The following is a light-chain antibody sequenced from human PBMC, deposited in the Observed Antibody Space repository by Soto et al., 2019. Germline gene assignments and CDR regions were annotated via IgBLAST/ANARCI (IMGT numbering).Light chain of an antibody. CDR3: QQFRTSPVYN. CDR1: QSVSSGY. V-gene: IGKV3-20*01. CDR2: GGS. J-gene: IGKJ2*01. Sequence: VLTQSPGTLSLSPGEGATLSCRTSQSVSSGYIAWYQQKPGQAPRLLIYGGSSRATGIPDRFSGSGSGTDFTLTISRLEPDDFAMYFCHCQQFRTSPVYNFRQGTNLEIK.